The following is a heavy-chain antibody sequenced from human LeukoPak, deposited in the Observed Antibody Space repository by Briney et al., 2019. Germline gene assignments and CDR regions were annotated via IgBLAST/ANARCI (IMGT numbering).Heavy chain of an antibody. CDR1: GGSFSGYY. V-gene: IGHV4-34*01. CDR2: INHSGST. Sequence: SETLSLTCAVYGGSFSGYYWSWIRQPPGKGLEWIGEINHSGSTNYNPSLKSRVTISVDTSKNQFSLKLSSVTAADTAVYYCARGHGSGIYYRRYTNWYFDLWGRGTLVTVSS. CDR3: ARGHGSGIYYRRYTNWYFDL. J-gene: IGHJ2*01. D-gene: IGHD3-10*01.